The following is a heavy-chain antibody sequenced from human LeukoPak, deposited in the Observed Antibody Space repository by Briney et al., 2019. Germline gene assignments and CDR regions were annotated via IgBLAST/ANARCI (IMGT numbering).Heavy chain of an antibody. CDR1: GFRFSNYA. CDR3: ARDAVATAKYRGGWFDP. J-gene: IGHJ5*02. Sequence: PGGSLRLPCTASGFRFSNYAMNWVRQAPGKGLEWVSVISGGGSSTNYADSVKGRFTISRENSKNTLYLQMNSLRAEDTAVYYCARDAVATAKYRGGWFDPWGQGTLVTVSS. V-gene: IGHV3-23*01. D-gene: IGHD5-12*01. CDR2: ISGGGSST.